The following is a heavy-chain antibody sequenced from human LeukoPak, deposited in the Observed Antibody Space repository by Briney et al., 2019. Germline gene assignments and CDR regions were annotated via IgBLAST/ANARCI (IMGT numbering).Heavy chain of an antibody. CDR3: AREITH. D-gene: IGHD3-10*01. V-gene: IGHV4-39*07. Sequence: KSSETLSLTCTVSGGSISSGGYYWSWIRQHPGKGLEWIGEINHSGSTNYNPSLKSRVTISVDTSKNQFSLKLSSVTAADTAVYYCAREITHWGQGTLVTVSS. J-gene: IGHJ4*02. CDR2: INHSGST. CDR1: GGSISSGGYY.